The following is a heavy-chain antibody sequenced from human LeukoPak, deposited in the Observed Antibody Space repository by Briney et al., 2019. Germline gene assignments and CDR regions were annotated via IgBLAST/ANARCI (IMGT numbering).Heavy chain of an antibody. CDR2: ISAYNGNT. CDR1: GYTFTSRG. J-gene: IGHJ4*02. D-gene: IGHD6-13*01. V-gene: IGHV1-18*01. CDR3: ARGKLAAAIGDY. Sequence: ASVKVSCKASGYTFTSRGITWVRQAPGQGLEWMGWISAYNGNTNYAQRFQGRVTMTTDTTTTTAYMELRSLRSDDTAVYYCARGKLAAAIGDYWGQGTLVTVSS.